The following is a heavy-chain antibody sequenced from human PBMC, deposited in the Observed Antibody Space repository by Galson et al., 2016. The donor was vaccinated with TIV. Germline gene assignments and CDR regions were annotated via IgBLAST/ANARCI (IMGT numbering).Heavy chain of an antibody. D-gene: IGHD2-2*01. V-gene: IGHV3-23*01. CDR3: ASRDIAVIPAAIVFDY. Sequence: SLRLSCAASGFTFANYAMSWVRQAPGKGLEWVSTISCSGGHTYYADSVKGRFTISRDNPKNALYVQINNLRAEDTAVYYCASRDIAVIPAAIVFDYWGQGALVTVSS. CDR2: ISCSGGHT. CDR1: GFTFANYA. J-gene: IGHJ4*02.